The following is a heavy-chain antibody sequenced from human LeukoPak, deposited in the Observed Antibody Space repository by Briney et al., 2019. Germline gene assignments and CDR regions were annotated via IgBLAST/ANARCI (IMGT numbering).Heavy chain of an antibody. CDR1: GYTFTSYA. D-gene: IGHD6-13*01. CDR2: INAGNGNT. V-gene: IGHV1-3*01. CDR3: ATGRTIAAAGNWFDP. J-gene: IGHJ5*02. Sequence: ATVKVSCKASGYTFTSYAIHWVRQAPGQRLEWMGWINAGNGNTKYSQKFQGRVTITRDTSASTAYMELSSLRSEDTAVYYCATGRTIAAAGNWFDPWGQGTLVTVSS.